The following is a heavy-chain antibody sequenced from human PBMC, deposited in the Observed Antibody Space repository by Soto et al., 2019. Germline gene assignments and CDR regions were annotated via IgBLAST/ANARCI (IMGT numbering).Heavy chain of an antibody. J-gene: IGHJ5*02. D-gene: IGHD6-19*01. CDR2: ISGGGGNT. CDR3: AKEPYGSGWTLDP. CDR1: GFAFSDYS. Sequence: DVQLLESGGGVVQSGGSLRLSCSASGFAFSDYSMHWVRQAPGKGPEWVSAISGGGGNTYYAGSVNGRFTISRDNSRNTLYLQMHSLRDDDTALYYCAKEPYGSGWTLDPWGQGTRSTVSS. V-gene: IGHV3-23*01.